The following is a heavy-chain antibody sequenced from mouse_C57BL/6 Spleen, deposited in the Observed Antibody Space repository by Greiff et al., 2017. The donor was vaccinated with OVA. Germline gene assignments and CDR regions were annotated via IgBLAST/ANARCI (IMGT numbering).Heavy chain of an antibody. J-gene: IGHJ1*03. V-gene: IGHV3-6*01. CDR2: ISYDGSN. CDR3: ARRGVGYFDV. CDR1: GYSITSGYY. Sequence: VQLQQSGPGLVKPSQSLSLTCSVTGYSITSGYYWNWIRQFPGNKLEWMGYISYDGSNNYNPSLKNRISITRDTSKNQFFLKLNSVTTEDTATYYCARRGVGYFDVWGTGTTVTVSS.